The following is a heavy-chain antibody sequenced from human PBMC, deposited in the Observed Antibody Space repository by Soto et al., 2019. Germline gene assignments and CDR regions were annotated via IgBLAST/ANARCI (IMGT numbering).Heavy chain of an antibody. CDR3: AAASSTSGGYYGMDV. CDR1: GFTFTSSA. D-gene: IGHD2-2*01. CDR2: IVVGSGHT. J-gene: IGHJ6*02. Sequence: SVKVSCKTSGFTFTSSAMQWVRQARGQRLEWIGWIVVGSGHTNYAQKFQERVTITRDMSTSTAYMELSSLRSEDTAVYYCAAASSTSGGYYGMDVWGQGTTVTVSS. V-gene: IGHV1-58*02.